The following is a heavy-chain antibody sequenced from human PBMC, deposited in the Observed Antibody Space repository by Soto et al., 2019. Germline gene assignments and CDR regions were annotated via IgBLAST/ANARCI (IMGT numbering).Heavy chain of an antibody. Sequence: QVQLVQSGAEVKKPGSSVKVSCRASGGTFSSYAISWVRQSPGQGLEWMGGIIPISGTANYAQKFQGRVTITADESTSTAYMELSSLRSEDTAVYYCARSQGSSTSLEIYSYYCYGMDVWGQGTTVTVSS. CDR1: GGTFSSYA. J-gene: IGHJ6*02. CDR2: IIPISGTA. V-gene: IGHV1-69*01. CDR3: ARSQGSSTSLEIYSYYCYGMDV. D-gene: IGHD2-2*01.